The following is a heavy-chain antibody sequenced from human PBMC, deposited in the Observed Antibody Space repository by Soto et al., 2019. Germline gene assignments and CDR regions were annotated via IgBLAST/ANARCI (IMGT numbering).Heavy chain of an antibody. J-gene: IGHJ6*02. CDR2: ISGSGGST. V-gene: IGHV3-23*01. Sequence: GGSLRLSCAASGFTFSIYSMNWVRQAPGKGLEWVSLISGSGGSTHYADSVEGRFTISRDNSKNTLYLEMDSLRAEDTAVYYCAKVVKYDVLTGYYKGPDYYGMDVWGQGTTVTVSS. CDR1: GFTFSIYS. CDR3: AKVVKYDVLTGYYKGPDYYGMDV. D-gene: IGHD3-9*01.